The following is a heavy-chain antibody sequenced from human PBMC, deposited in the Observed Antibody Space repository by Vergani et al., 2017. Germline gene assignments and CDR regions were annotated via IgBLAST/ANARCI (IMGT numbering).Heavy chain of an antibody. CDR3: ARGGGYSGYDSFDY. D-gene: IGHD5-12*01. CDR1: GFTFSSYS. Sequence: EVQLVESGGGRVKPGESLRLSCAASGFTFSSYSMNWVRQAPGKGLEWVSSISGSSSYVYYADSVTGRFTISRDNTENSLYLQMNSLRAEDTALYYCARGGGYSGYDSFDYWGQGTLVTVSS. J-gene: IGHJ4*02. V-gene: IGHV3-21*04. CDR2: ISGSSSYV.